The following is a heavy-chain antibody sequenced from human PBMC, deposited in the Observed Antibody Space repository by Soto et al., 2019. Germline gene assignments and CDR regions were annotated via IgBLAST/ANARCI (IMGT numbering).Heavy chain of an antibody. CDR2: IYYSGTT. J-gene: IGHJ5*02. Sequence: QLQESGPGLVKTSETLSLTCSVSGGSISGDGSYWAWIRQYPGKGLEWIGYIYYSGTTYYNPSLRSRASISVDTSKSQFSLSLDSVNAADTAIYYCARETKTYCSGGSCNWFDPWGQGILVAVSS. D-gene: IGHD2-15*01. V-gene: IGHV4-31*03. CDR1: GGSISGDGSY. CDR3: ARETKTYCSGGSCNWFDP.